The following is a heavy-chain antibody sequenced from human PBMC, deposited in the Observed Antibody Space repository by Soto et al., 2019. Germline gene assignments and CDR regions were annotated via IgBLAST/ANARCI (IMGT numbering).Heavy chain of an antibody. Sequence: QVQLQESGPGLVKASETLSLTCTVSGGSISSYYWSWIRQPPGKGLEWIGYIYYSGSTNYNPSLRCRVTISVDTSKNQFSLKLRSVTAADTAVYYCARGYGDYVLDFWGQGTLVTVSS. D-gene: IGHD4-17*01. CDR3: ARGYGDYVLDF. J-gene: IGHJ4*02. CDR1: GGSISSYY. V-gene: IGHV4-59*08. CDR2: IYYSGST.